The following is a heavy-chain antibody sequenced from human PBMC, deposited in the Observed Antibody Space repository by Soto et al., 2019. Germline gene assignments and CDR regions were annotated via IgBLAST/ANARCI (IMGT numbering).Heavy chain of an antibody. Sequence: SETLSLTCAVSGASVSSTYWWSWVRQPPGKGPEWIGEINHRGSANYNPSLKSRVTISVDISKSQFSLRLTSVTAADTAVYYCARYNAASGTYYFDFSGQGALVTVSS. J-gene: IGHJ4*02. CDR3: ARYNAASGTYYFDF. V-gene: IGHV4-4*02. CDR1: GASVSSTYW. D-gene: IGHD6-13*01. CDR2: INHRGSA.